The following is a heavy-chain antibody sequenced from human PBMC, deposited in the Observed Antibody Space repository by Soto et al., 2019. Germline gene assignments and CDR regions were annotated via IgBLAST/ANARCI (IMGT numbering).Heavy chain of an antibody. CDR2: IYYSGST. CDR3: ARGRVEGSEAGTRMENSDY. Sequence: PSETLSLTCTVSGGSISSGGYYWIWIRQHPGKGLEWIGYIYYSGSTYYNPSLKSRVTISVDTSKNQFSLKLSSVTAADTAVYYCARGRVEGSEAGTRMENSDYWGQGTLVTVPS. J-gene: IGHJ4*02. V-gene: IGHV4-31*03. CDR1: GGSISSGGYY. D-gene: IGHD6-13*01.